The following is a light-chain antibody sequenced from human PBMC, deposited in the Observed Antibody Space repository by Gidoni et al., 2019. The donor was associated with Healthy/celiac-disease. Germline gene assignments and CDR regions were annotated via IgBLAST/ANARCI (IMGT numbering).Light chain of an antibody. CDR3: QQRSNWPIT. V-gene: IGKV3-11*01. Sequence: EIVLTQSPATLSLSPGESATLSCRASQSVSSYLAWYQQKPGQAPRLLIYDASNRATGIPARFSGSGSGTDFTLTISSLEPEDFAVYYCQQRSNWPITFGQXTRLELK. CDR1: QSVSSY. J-gene: IGKJ5*01. CDR2: DAS.